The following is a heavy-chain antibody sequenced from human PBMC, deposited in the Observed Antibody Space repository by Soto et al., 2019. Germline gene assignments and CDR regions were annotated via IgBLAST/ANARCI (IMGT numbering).Heavy chain of an antibody. CDR2: VYYSGTT. Sequence: PETLCLTLTFSGGSIRSSIYYCGRLPQPPGKGLVWSGSVYYSGTTYYNPSLTSRVTISVDTSKNQFSLKLSSVTAADTAVYYCASPKIAFYNWFDPWGQGTLVTVS. CDR3: ASPKIAFYNWFDP. CDR1: GGSIRSSIYY. D-gene: IGHD3-3*02. J-gene: IGHJ5*02. V-gene: IGHV4-39*01.